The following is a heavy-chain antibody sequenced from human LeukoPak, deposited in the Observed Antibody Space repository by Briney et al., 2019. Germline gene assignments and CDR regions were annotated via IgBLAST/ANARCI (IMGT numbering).Heavy chain of an antibody. Sequence: TGGSLRLSCAASGFTFSSYAMSRVRQALGKGLEWVSAISGSGGSTYYADSVKGRFTISRDNSKNTLYLQMNSLRAEDTAVYYCAKEVAAAGYYYYGMDVWGQGTTVTVSS. V-gene: IGHV3-23*01. CDR2: ISGSGGST. CDR3: AKEVAAAGYYYYGMDV. CDR1: GFTFSSYA. D-gene: IGHD6-13*01. J-gene: IGHJ6*02.